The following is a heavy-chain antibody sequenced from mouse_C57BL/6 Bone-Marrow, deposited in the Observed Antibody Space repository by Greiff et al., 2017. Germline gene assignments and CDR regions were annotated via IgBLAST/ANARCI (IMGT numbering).Heavy chain of an antibody. J-gene: IGHJ4*01. CDR3: TESWRSYARDY. CDR1: GYTFTGYW. V-gene: IGHV1-9*01. Sequence: QVHVKQSGAELMKPGASVKLSCKAAGYTFTGYWIEWVKQTPGHGLEWIGEILPGSGSTNYNEKLQGKATLTADTSSNTAYMQLISLTTEDSAIYYCTESWRSYARDYWGQGTSVTVSS. CDR2: ILPGSGST.